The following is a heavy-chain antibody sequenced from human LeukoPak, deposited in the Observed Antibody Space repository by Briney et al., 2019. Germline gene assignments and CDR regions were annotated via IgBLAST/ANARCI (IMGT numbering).Heavy chain of an antibody. Sequence: GGSLRLSCAASGFTFSSYSMNWVRQAPGKGLEWVSYISSSSRTIYYADSVKGRFTISRDNAKNSLYLQMNSLRDEDTAVYYCARRDYYDSSGYYRNYFDYWGQGTLITVSS. D-gene: IGHD3-22*01. J-gene: IGHJ4*02. CDR3: ARRDYYDSSGYYRNYFDY. V-gene: IGHV3-48*02. CDR2: ISSSSRTI. CDR1: GFTFSSYS.